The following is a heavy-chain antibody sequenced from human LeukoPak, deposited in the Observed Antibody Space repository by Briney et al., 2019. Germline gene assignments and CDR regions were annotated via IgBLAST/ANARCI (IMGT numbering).Heavy chain of an antibody. J-gene: IGHJ6*03. D-gene: IGHD2-2*01. CDR2: IYYSGST. Sequence: PSETLSLTCTVSGGSISSYYWSWIRQPPGKGLEWIGYIYYSGSTNYNPSLKSRVTISVDTSKNQFSLKLSSVTAADTAVYYCARGAIGYCSSTSCYDDYYYYMDVWGKGTTVTISS. CDR1: GGSISSYY. CDR3: ARGAIGYCSSTSCYDDYYYYMDV. V-gene: IGHV4-59*01.